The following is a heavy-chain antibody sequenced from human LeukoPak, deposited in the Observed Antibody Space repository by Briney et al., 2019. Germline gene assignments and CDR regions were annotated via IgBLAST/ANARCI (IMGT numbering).Heavy chain of an antibody. Sequence: ASVKVSCKASGYTFTNYDINWVRQATGQGPEWVGWMNPKSGNTGYAQKFQGRVTMTRDTSISTAYMELSRLRSDDTAVYYCAILAGGYSSGWYLWGQGTLVTVSS. CDR1: GYTFTNYD. CDR2: MNPKSGNT. V-gene: IGHV1-8*01. CDR3: AILAGGYSSGWYL. D-gene: IGHD6-19*01. J-gene: IGHJ5*02.